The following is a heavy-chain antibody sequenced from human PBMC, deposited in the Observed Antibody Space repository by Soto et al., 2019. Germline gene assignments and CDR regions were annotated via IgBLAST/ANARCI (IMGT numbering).Heavy chain of an antibody. V-gene: IGHV3-74*01. D-gene: IGHD2-15*01. Sequence: GGPLRLSFAASGFTFSIYWMHWVLQAPGKXLXXVSRITSDGSRKSYPDYVQGRPNTHRDNDQNTLYLQMNSLRAADTDVYYCARKTGGYCSGGSCYSRSERWFDHWGQGTLVTVSS. J-gene: IGHJ5*02. CDR1: GFTFSIYW. CDR3: ARKTGGYCSGGSCYSRSERWFDH. CDR2: ITSDGSRK.